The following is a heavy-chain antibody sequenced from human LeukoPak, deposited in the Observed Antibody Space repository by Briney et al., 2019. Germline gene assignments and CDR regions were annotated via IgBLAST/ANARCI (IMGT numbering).Heavy chain of an antibody. CDR2: ISSSSSYI. Sequence: GGSLRLSCVGTGFTFRTYRMNWLRQAPGKGLEGVSSISSSSSYIYYADSVKGRITISRDNAKHSLYLQMNSLRVEDTAVYYCARDKDVYFDYWGQGTLVTVSS. CDR3: ARDKDVYFDY. V-gene: IGHV3-21*01. CDR1: GFTFRTYR. J-gene: IGHJ4*02.